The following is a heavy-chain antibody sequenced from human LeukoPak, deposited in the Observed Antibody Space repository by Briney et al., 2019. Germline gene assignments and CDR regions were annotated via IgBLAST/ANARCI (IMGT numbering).Heavy chain of an antibody. CDR3: GKAFPPLRVAAAGDY. J-gene: IGHJ4*02. CDR2: ISYMGDHR. V-gene: IGHV3-21*06. Sequence: GSLRLSCTASGFTFSDCDMNWFRQAPGKGLQWVSSISYMGDHRYYADSAKGRFTISRDNAKNSLYLQMDNLRADDTAVCYCGKAFPPLRVAAAGDYWGQGTLVTVSS. D-gene: IGHD6-25*01. CDR1: GFTFSDCD.